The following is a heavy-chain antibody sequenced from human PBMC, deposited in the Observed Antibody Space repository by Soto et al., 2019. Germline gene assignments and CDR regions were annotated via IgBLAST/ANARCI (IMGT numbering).Heavy chain of an antibody. CDR3: ARHRTYYYGWGSYCFPKWFDP. V-gene: IGHV4-39*01. J-gene: IGHJ5*02. CDR2: TDYSGSN. CDR1: GGSFSSNSFY. Sequence: PSETLSLTCTVSGGSFSSNSFYWGWIRQPPGQGLEWIGSTDYSGSNYYNPSLKSRATLSVDTSKNQFSLKLSSVTAADTAVYYCARHRTYYYGWGSYCFPKWFDPWGQGALVTVSS. D-gene: IGHD3-10*01.